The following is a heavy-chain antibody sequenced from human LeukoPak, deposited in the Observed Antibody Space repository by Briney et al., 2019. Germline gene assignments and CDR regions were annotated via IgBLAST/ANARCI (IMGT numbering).Heavy chain of an antibody. D-gene: IGHD3-22*01. Sequence: GGSLRLSCAASGFTFSSYWMSWVRQAPGKGLEWVANIKQDGSEKYYVDSVKGRFTISRDNAKNSLYLQMNSLRAEDTAVYYCARDFHYYDSSGYYEGSSDYWGQGTLVTVSS. CDR2: IKQDGSEK. CDR1: GFTFSSYW. J-gene: IGHJ4*02. CDR3: ARDFHYYDSSGYYEGSSDY. V-gene: IGHV3-7*01.